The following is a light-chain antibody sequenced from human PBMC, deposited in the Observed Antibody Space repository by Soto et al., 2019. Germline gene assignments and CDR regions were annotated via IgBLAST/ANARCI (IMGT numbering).Light chain of an antibody. J-gene: IGKJ1*01. Sequence: AIQMTQSPPSLSASVGDRVTITCRASQGIKNDLGWYQQKPGKAPKLLIYAASNLQSGVPSRFSGSGSGTDFTLTINSLQPEDVATYHCLQDYNYPRTFGQGTKVDIK. CDR3: LQDYNYPRT. V-gene: IGKV1-6*01. CDR2: AAS. CDR1: QGIKND.